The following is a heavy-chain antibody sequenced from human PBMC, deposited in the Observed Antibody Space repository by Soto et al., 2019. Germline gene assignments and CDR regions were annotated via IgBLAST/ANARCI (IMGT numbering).Heavy chain of an antibody. CDR3: ALRRGYWSGCSCYSILFDP. D-gene: IGHD2-15*01. V-gene: IGHV2-5*02. CDR1: GFSLSTSGVG. J-gene: IGHJ5*02. Sequence: QITLKESGPTLVKPTQTLTLTCTFSGFSLSTSGVGVGWIRQPPGKALEWLALIYWDDDKRYSPSLKSRLTIIKDNSKNQVVLTMTNMDPVDTATYYCALRRGYWSGCSCYSILFDPWGQGTLVTVSS. CDR2: IYWDDDK.